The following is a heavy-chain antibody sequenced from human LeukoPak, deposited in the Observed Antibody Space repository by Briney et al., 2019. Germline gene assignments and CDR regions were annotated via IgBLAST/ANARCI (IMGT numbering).Heavy chain of an antibody. V-gene: IGHV3-23*05. CDR3: ARILLTGTGRGFSDY. CDR1: SFTPSSHG. D-gene: IGHD1-7*01. Sequence: PGGSLRLSCAASSFTPSSHGMTWVRQAPGQGLEWISTIDNSATSTYYADSVKGRFTISRDNSMNTFFLQMNSLGAEDTALYYCARILLTGTGRGFSDYWGQGVLVTVSS. CDR2: IDNSATST. J-gene: IGHJ4*02.